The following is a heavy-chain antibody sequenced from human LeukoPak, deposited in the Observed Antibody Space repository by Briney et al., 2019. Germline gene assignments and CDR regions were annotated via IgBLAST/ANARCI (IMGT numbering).Heavy chain of an antibody. CDR1: GCTFSSYS. D-gene: IGHD3-3*01. V-gene: IGHV3-21*01. J-gene: IGHJ4*02. CDR2: ISSSSSYI. CDR3: AKDRLRFLEWPTIDY. Sequence: GGSLRLSCAASGCTFSSYSKNWVRQAPGKGLEWVSSISSSSSYIYYADSVKGRFTISRDNSKNTLYLQMNSLRAEDTAVYYCAKDRLRFLEWPTIDYWGQGTLVTVSS.